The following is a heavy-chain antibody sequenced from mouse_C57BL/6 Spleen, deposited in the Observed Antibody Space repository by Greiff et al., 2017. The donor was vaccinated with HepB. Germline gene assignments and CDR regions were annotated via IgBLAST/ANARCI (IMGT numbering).Heavy chain of an antibody. D-gene: IGHD2-4*01. V-gene: IGHV1-55*01. J-gene: IGHJ3*01. CDR1: GYTFTSYW. CDR2: IYPGSGST. Sequence: QVQLQQSGAELVKPGASVKMSCKASGYTFTSYWITWVKQRPGQGLEWIGDIYPGSGSTNYNEKFKSKATLTVDKSSSTAYMQLSSLTSEDSAVYYCARGDYDRGRFAYWGQGTLVTVSA. CDR3: ARGDYDRGRFAY.